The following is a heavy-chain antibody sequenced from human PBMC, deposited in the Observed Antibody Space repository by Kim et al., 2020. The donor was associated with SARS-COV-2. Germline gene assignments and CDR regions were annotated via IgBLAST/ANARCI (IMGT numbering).Heavy chain of an antibody. J-gene: IGHJ2*01. CDR1: GLTFSSFS. V-gene: IGHV3-23*01. D-gene: IGHD6-25*01. Sequence: GGSLRLSCAASGLTFSSFSMGWVRQAPGKGLEWVSSLTASGDTTYYADPVRGRFTISRDNSRNTQYLQMNSLRVEDTAIHYCAKDRRGPAAGTWYFDLWG. CDR3: AKDRRGPAAGTWYFDL. CDR2: LTASGDTT.